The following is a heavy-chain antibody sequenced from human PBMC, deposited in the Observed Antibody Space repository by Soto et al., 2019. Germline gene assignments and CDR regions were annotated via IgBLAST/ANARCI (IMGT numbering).Heavy chain of an antibody. J-gene: IGHJ4*02. Sequence: EVQLLESVGGLVQPGGSLRLSCAASVFTFNNYAMTWVRQAPGKGLEWVSAISGGGDTTSYADSVKGRFTVSRDGSKNTLALQMSSLRAEETALYYRAKGRGGSGSRTPRVDFWGPGTLVTVSS. CDR1: VFTFNNYA. CDR2: ISGGGDTT. D-gene: IGHD3-10*01. V-gene: IGHV3-23*01. CDR3: AKGRGGSGSRTPRVDF.